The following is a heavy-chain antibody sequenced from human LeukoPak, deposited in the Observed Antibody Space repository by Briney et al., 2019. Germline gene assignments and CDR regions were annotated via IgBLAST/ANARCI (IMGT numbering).Heavy chain of an antibody. Sequence: NPSETLSLTCTVSGGSISSYYWSWIRQPPGKGLEWIGYIYYSGSTNYNPSLKSRVTISVDTSKNQFSLKLSSVTAADTAVYYCARGGLSIAAAGIWFDPWGQGTLVAVSS. V-gene: IGHV4-59*01. D-gene: IGHD6-13*01. CDR2: IYYSGST. CDR3: ARGGLSIAAAGIWFDP. CDR1: GGSISSYY. J-gene: IGHJ5*02.